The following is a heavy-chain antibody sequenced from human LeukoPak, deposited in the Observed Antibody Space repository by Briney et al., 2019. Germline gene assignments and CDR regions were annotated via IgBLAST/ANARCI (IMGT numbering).Heavy chain of an antibody. CDR3: ARVEYCDYVWGSYRSYYFDY. Sequence: ASVKVSCKASGYTFTGYYMHWVRQAPGQGLEWMGWINPNSGGTNYAQKFQGRVTMTRDTSISTAYMELSRLRSDDTAVYYCARVEYCDYVWGSYRSYYFDYWGQGTLVTVSS. J-gene: IGHJ4*02. D-gene: IGHD3-16*02. CDR1: GYTFTGYY. CDR2: INPNSGGT. V-gene: IGHV1-2*02.